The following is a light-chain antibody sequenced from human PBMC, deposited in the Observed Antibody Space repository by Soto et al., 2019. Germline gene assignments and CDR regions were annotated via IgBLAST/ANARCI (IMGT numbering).Light chain of an antibody. J-gene: IGKJ4*01. CDR1: QSVSSN. V-gene: IGKV3-15*01. Sequence: EIVMTQSPATLSVSPGERATLSCRASQSVSSNLAWYQQKPGQAPRLLIYGASTRATGIPARLSGSGSGTEFTLTSSSLQSEDVAVYYCQQYNNWPLTFGGGTKVEIK. CDR2: GAS. CDR3: QQYNNWPLT.